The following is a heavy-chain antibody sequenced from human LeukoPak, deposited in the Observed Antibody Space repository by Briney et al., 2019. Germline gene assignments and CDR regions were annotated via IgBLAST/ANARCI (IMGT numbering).Heavy chain of an antibody. D-gene: IGHD3-22*01. CDR2: IYYSGST. J-gene: IGHJ4*02. CDR3: ARDSYDSSGYYYVGENY. V-gene: IGHV4-39*07. Sequence: SETLSLTCTVSGGSISSSSYYWGWIRQPPGKGLEWIGSIYYSGSTYYNPSLKSRVTISVDTSKNQFSLKLSSVTAADTAVYYCARDSYDSSGYYYVGENYWGQGTLVTVSS. CDR1: GGSISSSSYY.